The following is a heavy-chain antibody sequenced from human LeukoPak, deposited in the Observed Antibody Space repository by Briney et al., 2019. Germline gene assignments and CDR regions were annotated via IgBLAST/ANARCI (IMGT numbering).Heavy chain of an antibody. CDR3: AKGLWYSHARHAFDI. CDR2: ISWNSGSI. J-gene: IGHJ3*02. D-gene: IGHD6-13*01. V-gene: IGHV3-9*03. Sequence: SGGSLRLSCAVSGFTFDDYAMHWVRQAPGKGLEWVSGISWNSGSIGYADSVKGRFTISRDNAKNSLYLQMNSLRAEDMALYYCAKGLWYSHARHAFDIWGQGTMVTVSS. CDR1: GFTFDDYA.